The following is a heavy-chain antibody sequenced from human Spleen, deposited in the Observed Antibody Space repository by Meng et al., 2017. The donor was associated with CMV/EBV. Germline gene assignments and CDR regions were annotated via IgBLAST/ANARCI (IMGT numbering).Heavy chain of an antibody. J-gene: IGHJ4*02. CDR1: GGSISSSSYS. V-gene: IGHV4-39*07. CDR3: ARDLRKGYSSSWYPFDY. Sequence: QLHGQESGPGLGKPSGPLSLPCTVSGGSISSSSYSWGWIRQPPGKGLEWIGSIYYSGSTYYNPSLKSRVTISVDTSKNQFSLKLSSVTAADTAVYYCARDLRKGYSSSWYPFDYWGQGTLVTVSS. CDR2: IYYSGST. D-gene: IGHD6-13*01.